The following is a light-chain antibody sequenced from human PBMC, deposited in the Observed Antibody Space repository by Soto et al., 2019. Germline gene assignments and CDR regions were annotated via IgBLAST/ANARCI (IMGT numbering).Light chain of an antibody. CDR3: QHYGTSAL. Sequence: EIVLTQSPGTLSLSPGERATLSCRASQSVSDMYLAWYQQKPGQAPRLLIYASNRATGIPDRFSGSGSGTDFTLTISRLEPEDFAMYYCQHYGTSALFGPGTKVEIK. CDR2: AS. J-gene: IGKJ3*01. CDR1: QSVSDMY. V-gene: IGKV3-20*01.